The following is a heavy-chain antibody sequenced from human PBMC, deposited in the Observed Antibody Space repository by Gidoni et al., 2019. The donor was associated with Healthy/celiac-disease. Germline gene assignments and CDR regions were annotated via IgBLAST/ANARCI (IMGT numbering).Heavy chain of an antibody. J-gene: IGHJ4*02. CDR2: INPNSGGT. Sequence: QVQLVQSGAEVKKPGASVKVSCKASGYTFTGYYMHWVRQAPGQGLEWMGWINPNSGGTNYAQKFQGRVTMTRDTSISTAYMELSRLRSDDTAVYYCARGKGYCSGGSCYHDFDYWGQGTLVTVSS. V-gene: IGHV1-2*02. CDR1: GYTFTGYY. CDR3: ARGKGYCSGGSCYHDFDY. D-gene: IGHD2-15*01.